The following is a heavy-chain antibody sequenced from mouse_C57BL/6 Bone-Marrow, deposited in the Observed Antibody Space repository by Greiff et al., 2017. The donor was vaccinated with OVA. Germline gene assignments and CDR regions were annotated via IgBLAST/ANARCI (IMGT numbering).Heavy chain of an antibody. CDR3: TPRITTVGAHCDLDV. Sequence: VQLQQSGAELVRPGASVKLSCTASGFNINDYYMHWVKQRPERGLEWIGRIDPEDGDTEYAPKFQGKATMTADTSSNTAYLQLSSLTSEDTAVYYCTPRITTVGAHCDLDVWGTGTTVTVSS. V-gene: IGHV14-1*01. D-gene: IGHD1-1*01. CDR2: IDPEDGDT. CDR1: GFNINDYY. J-gene: IGHJ1*03.